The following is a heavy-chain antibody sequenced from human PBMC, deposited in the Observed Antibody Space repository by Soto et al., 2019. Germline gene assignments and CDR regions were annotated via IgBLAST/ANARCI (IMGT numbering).Heavy chain of an antibody. CDR1: GFTFSSYA. CDR2: ISYDGSNK. J-gene: IGHJ4*02. V-gene: IGHV3-30-3*01. Sequence: WGPLRLSCAASGFTFSSYAMHWVSQAPGKGLEWVAVISYDGSNKYYGDSVKGRLTISRDNYMNALYLQMNSLRAEHTAVYYCARGLESSSSDFDDWGQGTLVTVCS. D-gene: IGHD6-6*01. CDR3: ARGLESSSSDFDD.